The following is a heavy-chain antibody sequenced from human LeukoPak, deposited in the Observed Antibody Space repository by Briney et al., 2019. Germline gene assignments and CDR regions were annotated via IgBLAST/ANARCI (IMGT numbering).Heavy chain of an antibody. D-gene: IGHD2-21*02. V-gene: IGHV4-34*01. J-gene: IGHJ6*02. Sequence: SETLSLTCAVYGGSFSGYYWSWIRQPPGKGLEWIGEINHSGSTNYNPSLKSRVTISVDTSKNQFSLKLSSVTAADTAVYYCARMGDPPRLFYGMDVWGQGTTVTVSS. CDR1: GGSFSGYY. CDR3: ARMGDPPRLFYGMDV. CDR2: INHSGST.